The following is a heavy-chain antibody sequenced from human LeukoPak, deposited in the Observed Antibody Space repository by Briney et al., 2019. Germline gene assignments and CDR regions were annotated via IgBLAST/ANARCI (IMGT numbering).Heavy chain of an antibody. CDR2: IKQDGSEK. J-gene: IGHJ3*02. CDR1: GFTFSSYW. D-gene: IGHD3-10*01. Sequence: PGGSLRLSCAASGFTFSSYWMSWVRQALGKGLEWVANIKQDGSEKYYVDSVKGRFTISRDNAKNSLYLQMNSLRAEDTAVYYCARDSRSGGNAFDIWGQGTMVTVSS. V-gene: IGHV3-7*01. CDR3: ARDSRSGGNAFDI.